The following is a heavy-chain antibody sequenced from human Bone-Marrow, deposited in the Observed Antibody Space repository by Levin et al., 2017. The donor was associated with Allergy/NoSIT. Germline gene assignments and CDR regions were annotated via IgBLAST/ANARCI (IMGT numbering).Heavy chain of an antibody. CDR1: GFSFSSDE. CDR3: ARLGVGASFDY. J-gene: IGHJ4*02. D-gene: IGHD1-26*01. CDR2: ISGPSSTI. V-gene: IGHV3-48*03. Sequence: GGSLRLSCAASGFSFSSDEMTWFRQAPETGLEWVSYISGPSSTIYYADSVKGRFTISRDNAKRAVYLQMNSLRVEDTAIYYCARLGVGASFDYWGQGVPVTVSS.